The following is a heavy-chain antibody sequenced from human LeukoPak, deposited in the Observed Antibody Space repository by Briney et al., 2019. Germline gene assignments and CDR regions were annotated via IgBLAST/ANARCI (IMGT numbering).Heavy chain of an antibody. V-gene: IGHV4-39*07. Sequence: PSETLSLTCTVSGGSISSSSYYWGWIRQPPGKGLEWIGSIYYSGSTYYNPSLKSRVTISVDTSKNQFSLKLSSVTAADTAVYYCARSPQTYYYDSSGYYAPPRHFDYWGQGTLVTVSS. CDR2: IYYSGST. J-gene: IGHJ4*02. CDR1: GGSISSSSYY. CDR3: ARSPQTYYYDSSGYYAPPRHFDY. D-gene: IGHD3-22*01.